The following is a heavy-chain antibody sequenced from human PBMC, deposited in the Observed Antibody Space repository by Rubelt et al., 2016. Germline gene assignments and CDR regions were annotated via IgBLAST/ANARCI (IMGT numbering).Heavy chain of an antibody. CDR3: AKASGDSSTWYSPPWDD. V-gene: IGHV3-23*04. Sequence: VQLVESGGGLVQPGRSLRLSCAASGFTFDDYAMPWVRQGPGKGLEWVSIISGSGGSTYYADSVKGRFTISRDNSKNTLYLQMNSLTVEDTAVYYFAKASGDSSTWYSPPWDDWGQGTLVTVSS. CDR2: ISGSGGST. J-gene: IGHJ4*02. CDR1: GFTFDDYA. D-gene: IGHD6-13*01.